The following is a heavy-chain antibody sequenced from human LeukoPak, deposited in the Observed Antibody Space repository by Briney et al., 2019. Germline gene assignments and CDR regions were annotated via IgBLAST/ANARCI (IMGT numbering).Heavy chain of an antibody. CDR1: GYTFTGYY. V-gene: IGHV1-8*02. CDR3: ARGRRPYGGNSDAFDI. CDR2: MNPNSGNT. Sequence: ASVKVSCKASGYTFTGYYMHWVRQATGQGLEWMGWMNPNSGNTGYAQKFQGRVTMTRNTSISTAYMELSSLRSEDTAVYYCARGRRPYGGNSDAFDIWGQGTMVTVSS. D-gene: IGHD4-23*01. J-gene: IGHJ3*02.